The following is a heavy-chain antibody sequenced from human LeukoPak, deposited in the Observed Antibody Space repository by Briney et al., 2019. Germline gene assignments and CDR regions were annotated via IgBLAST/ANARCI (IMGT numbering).Heavy chain of an antibody. J-gene: IGHJ4*02. CDR1: GYTFTSYY. V-gene: IGHV1-46*01. D-gene: IGHD3-22*01. CDR2: IYPSSGST. Sequence: ASVKVSCKASGYTFTSYYMHWVRQAPGRELEWMGIIYPSSGSTSYAQKFQGRVTMTRDTSTSTVYMELSSLRSEDTAVYYCARVQEVYDSSSYYYYFDYWGQGTLVTVSS. CDR3: ARVQEVYDSSSYYYYFDY.